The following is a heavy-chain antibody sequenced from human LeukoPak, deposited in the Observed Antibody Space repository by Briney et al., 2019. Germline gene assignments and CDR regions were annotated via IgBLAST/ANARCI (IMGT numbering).Heavy chain of an antibody. V-gene: IGHV4-34*01. D-gene: IGHD3-3*01. J-gene: IGHJ4*02. Sequence: SETLSLTCAVYGGSFSGYCWSWIRQPPGKGLEWIGEINHSGSTNYNPSLKSRVTISVNTSKNQFSLKLSSVTAADTAVYYCARGLTIFGVVIPFDYWGQGTLVTVSS. CDR3: ARGLTIFGVVIPFDY. CDR1: GGSFSGYC. CDR2: INHSGST.